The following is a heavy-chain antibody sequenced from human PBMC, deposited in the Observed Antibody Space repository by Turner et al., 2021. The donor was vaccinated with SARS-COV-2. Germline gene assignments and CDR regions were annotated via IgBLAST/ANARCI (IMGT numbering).Heavy chain of an antibody. CDR2: ISSSSSYI. D-gene: IGHD3-22*01. CDR3: ARSPTAPGYYYDSSGYYTPYYFDY. V-gene: IGHV3-21*01. J-gene: IGHJ4*02. CDR1: GFTLSSYS. Sequence: EVQLVESGGGLVKPGGSLRLSCAASGFTLSSYSMNWVRQAPGKWLEWVSSISSSSSYIYYADSVKGRFTISRDNANNSLYLQMISLRAEDTAVYYCARSPTAPGYYYDSSGYYTPYYFDYCGQGTLVTVSS.